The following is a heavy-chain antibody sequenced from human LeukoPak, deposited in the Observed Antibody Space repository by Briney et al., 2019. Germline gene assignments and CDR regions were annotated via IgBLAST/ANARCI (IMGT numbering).Heavy chain of an antibody. CDR1: GFTFSSYA. CDR3: AKEGMVVMTTLYYFDY. Sequence: GGSLRLSCAASGFTFSSYAMSWVRQAPGKGLEWVSAISGSGGSTYYADSVKGRFTISRDNSKNTLYLQMNSLRAEDTAVYYCAKEGMVVMTTLYYFDYWGQGTLVTVSS. CDR2: ISGSGGST. J-gene: IGHJ4*02. D-gene: IGHD3-22*01. V-gene: IGHV3-23*01.